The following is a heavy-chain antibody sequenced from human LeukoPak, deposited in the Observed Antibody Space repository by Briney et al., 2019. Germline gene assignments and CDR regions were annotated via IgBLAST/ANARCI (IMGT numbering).Heavy chain of an antibody. Sequence: SVKVSCKASGGIFSSYAISWVRQAPGQGLEWMGGIIPIFGTANYAQKFQGRVTITADESTSTAYMELSSLRSEDTAVYYCARAYSAALEDYVWGSYRSYYSDYWGQGTLVTVSS. CDR2: IIPIFGTA. D-gene: IGHD3-16*02. CDR1: GGIFSSYA. CDR3: ARAYSAALEDYVWGSYRSYYSDY. J-gene: IGHJ4*02. V-gene: IGHV1-69*01.